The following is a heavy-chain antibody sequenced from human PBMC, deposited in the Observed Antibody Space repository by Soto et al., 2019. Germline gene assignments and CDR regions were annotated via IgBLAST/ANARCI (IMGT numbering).Heavy chain of an antibody. CDR2: VWSNGNLK. D-gene: IGHD1-1*01. Sequence: QVQLVESGGGVVQPGGSLRLSCAASGFTFDAYGFHWVRQAPGKGLEWVAVVWSNGNLKYYADSVKGRFTISRDSSKSALNLQMNCLRADDTAVYYCARIQLDTIMALDYWGQGTLVTVSS. CDR1: GFTFDAYG. CDR3: ARIQLDTIMALDY. V-gene: IGHV3-33*01. J-gene: IGHJ4*02.